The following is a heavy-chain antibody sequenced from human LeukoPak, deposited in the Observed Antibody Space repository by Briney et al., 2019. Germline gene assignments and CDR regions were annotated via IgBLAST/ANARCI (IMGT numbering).Heavy chain of an antibody. CDR2: IYYSGST. Sequence: SETLSLTCTVSGYSISSGYYWSWIRQPPGKGLEWIGYIYYSGSTNYNPSLKSRVTISVDTSKNQFSLKLSSVTAADTAVYYCARESNGYYDSEIIWGQGTLVTVSS. V-gene: IGHV4-61*01. CDR1: GYSISSGYY. D-gene: IGHD3-22*01. CDR3: ARESNGYYDSEII. J-gene: IGHJ4*02.